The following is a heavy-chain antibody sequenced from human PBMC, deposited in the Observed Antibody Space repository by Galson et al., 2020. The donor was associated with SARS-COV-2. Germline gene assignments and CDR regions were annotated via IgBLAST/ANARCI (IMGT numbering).Heavy chain of an antibody. V-gene: IGHV3-30*01. CDR1: GFTFSSYA. CDR2: ISYDGSNK. Sequence: LSLTCAASGFTFSSYAMHWVRQAPGKGLEWVAVISYDGSNKYYADSVKGRFTISRDNSKNTLYLQMNSLRAEDTAVYYCARPMWIVAGAFDIWGQGTMVTVSS. J-gene: IGHJ3*02. D-gene: IGHD2-15*01. CDR3: ARPMWIVAGAFDI.